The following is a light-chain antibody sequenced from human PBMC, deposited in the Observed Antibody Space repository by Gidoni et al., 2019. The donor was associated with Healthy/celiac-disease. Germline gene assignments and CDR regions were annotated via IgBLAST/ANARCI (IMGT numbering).Light chain of an antibody. CDR3: QQSYSTPRT. CDR1: QSISSY. Sequence: DIQMTQSPSSLSASVGDRVTITCRASQSISSYLNWYQQKPGKVPKLLIYAASSLQSGVPSRFSGSGSGPDFTLTISSLQPEDFATYYCQQSYSTPRTFGQGIKLELK. CDR2: AAS. J-gene: IGKJ2*01. V-gene: IGKV1-39*01.